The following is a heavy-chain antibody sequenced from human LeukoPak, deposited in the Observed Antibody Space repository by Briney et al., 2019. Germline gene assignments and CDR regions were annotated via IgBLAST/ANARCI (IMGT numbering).Heavy chain of an antibody. Sequence: GGSLRLSCAASGFTFSSYSMNWVRQAPGKGLEWVSSISSSSSYIYYADSVKGRFTISRDNAKNSLYLQMNSLRAEDTAVYYCARDLGGWSSDWFDSWGQGTLVTVSS. J-gene: IGHJ5*01. CDR1: GFTFSSYS. D-gene: IGHD1-26*01. CDR3: ARDLGGWSSDWFDS. CDR2: ISSSSSYI. V-gene: IGHV3-21*01.